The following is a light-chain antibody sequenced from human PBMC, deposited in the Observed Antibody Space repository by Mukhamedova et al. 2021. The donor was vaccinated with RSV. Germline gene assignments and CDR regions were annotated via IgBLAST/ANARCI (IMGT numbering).Light chain of an antibody. CDR3: LQLNNHPLT. CDR2: AAS. J-gene: IGKJ2*01. V-gene: IGKV1-17*01. Sequence: WYQRRVHGKAPKRLIFAASSLQSGVPSRFSGSGSGTEFTLTISSLQPEDSATYYCLQLNNHPLTFGQGTKVEI.